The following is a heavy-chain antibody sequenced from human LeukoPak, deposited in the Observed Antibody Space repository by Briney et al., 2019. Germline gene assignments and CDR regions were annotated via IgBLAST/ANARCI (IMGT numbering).Heavy chain of an antibody. CDR2: IYYSGST. D-gene: IGHD3-22*01. CDR1: GGSISSSSYY. Sequence: SETLSLTCTVSGGSISSSSYYWGWIRQPPGKGLEWIGSIYYSGSTYYNPSLKSRVTISVDTSKNQFSLKLSSVTAADTAVYYCASEWYYYDSSFGYWGQGTLVTVSS. CDR3: ASEWYYYDSSFGY. V-gene: IGHV4-39*07. J-gene: IGHJ4*02.